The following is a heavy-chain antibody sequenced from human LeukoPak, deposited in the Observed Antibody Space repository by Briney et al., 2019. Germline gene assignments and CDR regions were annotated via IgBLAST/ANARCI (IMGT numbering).Heavy chain of an antibody. CDR1: GVSISSYY. V-gene: IGHV4-59*01. CDR3: ASYSYYYGSSGYFDY. Sequence: SETLSLTCTVSGVSISSYYWSWIRQPPGKGLEWIGYIYYSGSTNYNPSLKSRVTISVDTSKNQFSLKLSSVTAADTAVYYCASYSYYYGSSGYFDYWGQGTLVTVSS. J-gene: IGHJ4*02. CDR2: IYYSGST. D-gene: IGHD3-22*01.